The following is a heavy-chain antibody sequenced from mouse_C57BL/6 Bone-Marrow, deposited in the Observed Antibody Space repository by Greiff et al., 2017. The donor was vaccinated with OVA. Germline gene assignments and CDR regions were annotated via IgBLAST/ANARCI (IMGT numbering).Heavy chain of an antibody. CDR1: GFNIKDDY. J-gene: IGHJ1*03. CDR2: IDPENGDT. V-gene: IGHV14-4*01. CDR3: TLYGNYWYFDV. D-gene: IGHD2-1*01. Sequence: VKLQQSGAELVRPGASVKLSCTASGFNIKDDYMPWVKQRPEQGLEWIGWIDPENGDTEYASKFQGKATITADTSSNTAYLQLSSLTSEDTAVYYCTLYGNYWYFDVWGTGTTVTVSS.